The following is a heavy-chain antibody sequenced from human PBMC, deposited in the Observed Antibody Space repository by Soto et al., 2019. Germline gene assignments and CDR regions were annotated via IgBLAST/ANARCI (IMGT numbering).Heavy chain of an antibody. Sequence: HPGGSLRLSCAASGFTFSSYAMHWVRQAPGKGLERVAVISYDGSNKYYADSVKGRFTISRDNSKNTLYLQMNSLRAEDTAVYYSAREAKLLNFVSGYGMDVSGHGTTLTVSS. CDR1: GFTFSSYA. J-gene: IGHJ6*02. V-gene: IGHV3-30-3*01. CDR2: ISYDGSNK. D-gene: IGHD3-9*01. CDR3: AREAKLLNFVSGYGMDV.